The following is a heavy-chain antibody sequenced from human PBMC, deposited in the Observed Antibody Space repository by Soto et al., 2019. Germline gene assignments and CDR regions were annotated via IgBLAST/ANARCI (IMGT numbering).Heavy chain of an antibody. CDR1: GYTFTSYD. CDR2: MNPHSGNT. J-gene: IGHJ4*02. D-gene: IGHD7-27*01. CDR3: ARGPRNWGFDY. Sequence: ASVKVSCKASGYTFTSYDINWVRQATGQGLERMGWMNPHSGNTGYAHKFQGRVTMTRDSSISTAYMELSGLTSEDTAVYYCARGPRNWGFDYWGQGTPVTVSS. V-gene: IGHV1-8*01.